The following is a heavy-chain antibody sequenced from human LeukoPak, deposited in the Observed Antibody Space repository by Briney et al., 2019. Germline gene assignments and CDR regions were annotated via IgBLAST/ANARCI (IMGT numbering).Heavy chain of an antibody. CDR1: GITFSTYSMN. CDR3: ARLRAFGVPDY. CDR2: IYYSGST. Sequence: GSLRLSCAASGITFSTYSMNWVRQAPGKGLEWIGSIYYSGSTYYNPSLKSRVTISVDTSKNQFSLKLSSVTAADTAVYYCARLRAFGVPDYWGQGTLVTVSS. D-gene: IGHD3-3*01. J-gene: IGHJ4*02. V-gene: IGHV4-39*01.